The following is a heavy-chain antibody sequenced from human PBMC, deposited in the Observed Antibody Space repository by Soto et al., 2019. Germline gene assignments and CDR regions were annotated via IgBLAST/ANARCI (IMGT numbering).Heavy chain of an antibody. D-gene: IGHD1-1*01. CDR1: GFTFRTPW. CDR2: MDSDGSTI. V-gene: IGHV3-74*01. Sequence: GGSLRLSCAASGFTFRTPWMHWVRQAPGKGLVWVARMDSDGSTISYADSVKGRFTISRDNAKNTLFLQMNSLRVEDTALYYCASQLLYGYWGQGTLVTVSS. CDR3: ASQLLYGY. J-gene: IGHJ4*02.